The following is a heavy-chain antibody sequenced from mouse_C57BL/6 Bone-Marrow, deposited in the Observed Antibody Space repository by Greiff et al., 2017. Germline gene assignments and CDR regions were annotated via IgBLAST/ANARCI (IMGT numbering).Heavy chain of an antibody. D-gene: IGHD2-5*01. CDR3: ARGAYYSNYVEAWFAY. CDR1: GFTFTDYY. V-gene: IGHV1-36*01. CDR2: VYPYNGGT. J-gene: IGHJ3*01. Sequence: CKASGFTFTDYYMHWVKQSHGKSLEWIGLVYPYNGGTSYNQKFKGKATLTVDTSSSTAYMELNSLTSEDSAVYYCARGAYYSNYVEAWFAYWGQGTLVTVSA.